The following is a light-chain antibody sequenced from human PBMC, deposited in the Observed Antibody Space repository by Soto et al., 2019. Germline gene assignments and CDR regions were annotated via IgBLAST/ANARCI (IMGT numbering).Light chain of an antibody. J-gene: IGKJ1*01. V-gene: IGKV1-16*01. CDR3: QQYHSYPAS. CDR2: DAS. CDR1: QGISSF. Sequence: DIQMTQSPSSLSASVGDRVTITCRASQGISSFLAWFQQKPGKAPKSLIYDASSLQSGVPSRFSGSGSDIHFTLTISSLQPEDFATYYCQQYHSYPASFGQGTKVEI.